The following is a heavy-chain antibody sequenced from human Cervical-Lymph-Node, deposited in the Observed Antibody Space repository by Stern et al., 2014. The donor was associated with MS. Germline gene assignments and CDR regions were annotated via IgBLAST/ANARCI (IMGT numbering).Heavy chain of an antibody. J-gene: IGHJ4*02. CDR2: IYTTGST. Sequence: QVQLQESGPGLVKPSQTLSLTCTVSGGSVGSGSYDWSWIRQPAGQGLEWIGRIYTTGSTYYNPSLKSRVSISIDTYNNQFYLNMLSVTAADTAVYYCARDKEDTNMAFRYFDNWGQVTLVTVSS. CDR3: ARDKEDTNMAFRYFDN. CDR1: GGSVGSGSYD. D-gene: IGHD5-18*01. V-gene: IGHV4-61*02.